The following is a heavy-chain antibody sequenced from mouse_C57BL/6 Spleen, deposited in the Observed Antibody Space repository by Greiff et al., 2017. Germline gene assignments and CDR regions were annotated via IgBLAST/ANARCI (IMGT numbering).Heavy chain of an antibody. CDR3: AKIYYGSSYDYYAMDY. CDR1: GYSFTGYF. Sequence: EVQLQQSGPELVKPGDSVKISCKASGYSFTGYFMNWVMQSHGKSLEWIGRINPYNGDTFYNQKFKGKATLTVDKSSSTAHMELRSLTSEDSAVYYCAKIYYGSSYDYYAMDYWGQGTSVTVSS. CDR2: INPYNGDT. J-gene: IGHJ4*01. D-gene: IGHD1-1*01. V-gene: IGHV1-20*01.